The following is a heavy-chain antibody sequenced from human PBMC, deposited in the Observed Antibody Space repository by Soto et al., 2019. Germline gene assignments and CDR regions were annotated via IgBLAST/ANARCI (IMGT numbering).Heavy chain of an antibody. J-gene: IGHJ5*02. D-gene: IGHD4-17*01. Sequence: SETLSLTCAVYGGSFSGYYWSWIRQPPGKGLEWIGEINHSGSTNYDPSLKSRVTISVDTSKNQFSLKLSSVTAADTAVYYCAYGDYHNWFDPWGQGTLVTVSS. V-gene: IGHV4-34*01. CDR3: AYGDYHNWFDP. CDR1: GGSFSGYY. CDR2: INHSGST.